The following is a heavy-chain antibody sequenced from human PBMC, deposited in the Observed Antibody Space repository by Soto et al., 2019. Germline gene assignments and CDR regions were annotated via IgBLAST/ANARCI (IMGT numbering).Heavy chain of an antibody. D-gene: IGHD2-15*01. J-gene: IGHJ5*02. V-gene: IGHV3-23*01. CDR3: AKCAVLSATSGGWFNWFGP. CDR1: EFTFRNYA. Sequence: EVQLLESGGGLVQPGGSLRLSCTASEFTFRNYAMSWVRQAPGKGLEWVSAIGASGAGTHYSDSVKGRFTISRDNSKNTVYVQMNRLRAEDTGVYYCAKCAVLSATSGGWFNWFGPWGQGTLVTVSS. CDR2: IGASGAGT.